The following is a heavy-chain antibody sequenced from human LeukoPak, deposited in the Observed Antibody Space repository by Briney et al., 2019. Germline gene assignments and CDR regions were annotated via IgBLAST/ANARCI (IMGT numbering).Heavy chain of an antibody. V-gene: IGHV3-30*02. CDR2: IRYDGSNK. J-gene: IGHJ4*02. Sequence: GGSLRLSCAASRFTLSGFSFSNYGMHWVRQAPGKGLEWVAFIRYDGSNKYYADSVKGRFTISRDNSKNTLYLQMNSLRAEDTAVYYCAKDLFRGSSSSWFDFDYWGQGTLVTVSS. D-gene: IGHD6-13*01. CDR3: AKDLFRGSSSSWFDFDY. CDR1: RFTLSGFSFSNYG.